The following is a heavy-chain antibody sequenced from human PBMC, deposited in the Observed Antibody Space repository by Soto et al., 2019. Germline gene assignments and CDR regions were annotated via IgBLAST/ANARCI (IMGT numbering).Heavy chain of an antibody. Sequence: QVQLVESGGGLVRPGGSLRLSCAASGFTFSDYYMSWIRQAPGKGLEWISYISSSTGYTNYADSVKGRFTISRDNARNALYLQMNCLRGDDTAVYYCARDGSGSYYYGMDVWGQGTTVTVSS. CDR1: GFTFSDYY. V-gene: IGHV3-11*05. CDR3: ARDGSGSYYYGMDV. CDR2: ISSSTGYT. D-gene: IGHD3-10*01. J-gene: IGHJ6*02.